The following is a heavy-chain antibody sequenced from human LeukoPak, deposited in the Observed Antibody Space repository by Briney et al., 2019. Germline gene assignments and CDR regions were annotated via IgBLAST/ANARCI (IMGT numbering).Heavy chain of an antibody. CDR1: GLTFSSYT. J-gene: IGHJ4*02. CDR3: SRDFSGASRIDY. V-gene: IGHV3-23*01. D-gene: IGHD4/OR15-4a*01. CDR2: ISAGGGNT. Sequence: GGSLRLSCAASGLTFSSYTMSWVRQAPGKGLEWVSAISAGGGNTYYADSVKGRFTISRDNSKNTLYLQMNSLRAEDTAVYYCSRDFSGASRIDYWGQGTLATVSS.